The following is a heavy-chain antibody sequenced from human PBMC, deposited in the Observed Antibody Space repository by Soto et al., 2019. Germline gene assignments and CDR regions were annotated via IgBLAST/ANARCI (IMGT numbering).Heavy chain of an antibody. CDR1: GYTFTSYG. Sequence: ASVKVSCKASGYTFTSYGISWVRQAPGQGLEWMGWISAYNGNTNYAQKLQGRVTMTTDTSTSTAYMELRSLRSDDTVVYYCARAPRTTVTTYWFDPWGQGTLVTVSS. CDR2: ISAYNGNT. V-gene: IGHV1-18*04. J-gene: IGHJ5*02. D-gene: IGHD4-17*01. CDR3: ARAPRTTVTTYWFDP.